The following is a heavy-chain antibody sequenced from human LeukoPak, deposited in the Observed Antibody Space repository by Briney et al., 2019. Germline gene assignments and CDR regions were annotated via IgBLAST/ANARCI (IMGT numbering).Heavy chain of an antibody. CDR3: AREMGAVPAAEYYMDV. CDR2: IIPIFGTA. J-gene: IGHJ6*03. D-gene: IGHD2-2*01. Sequence: SVKVSCKASGGTFSSYAISWVRQAPGQGLEWMGGIIPIFGTANYAQKFQGRVTITADESTSTAYMELSSLRSEDTAVYYCAREMGAVPAAEYYMDVWGKGTTVTVSS. CDR1: GGTFSSYA. V-gene: IGHV1-69*01.